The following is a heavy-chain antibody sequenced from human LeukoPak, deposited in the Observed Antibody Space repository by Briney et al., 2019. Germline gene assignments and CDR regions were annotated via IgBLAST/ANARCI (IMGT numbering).Heavy chain of an antibody. CDR1: GYTFTSYD. V-gene: IGHV1-8*01. CDR2: MNPNSGNT. Sequence: GASVKVSCKASGYTFTSYDINWVRQATGQGLEWMGWMNPNSGNTGYAQKFQGRVTITADKSTSTAYMELSSLRSEDTAVYYCARDGDLGYRSGGSCQYFQHWGQGTLVTVSS. D-gene: IGHD2-15*01. J-gene: IGHJ1*01. CDR3: ARDGDLGYRSGGSCQYFQH.